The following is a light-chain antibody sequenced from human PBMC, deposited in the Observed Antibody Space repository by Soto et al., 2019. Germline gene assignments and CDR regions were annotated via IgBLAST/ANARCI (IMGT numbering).Light chain of an antibody. CDR3: AAWDDSLKGPV. V-gene: IGLV1-44*01. Sequence: QSVLTQPPSASGTPGQRVTISCSGSSSNIGSNTVNWYQQLPGTAPKLLIYNNNQRPSGVPDRFSGSKSGTSASLAISGLQSADEADYYCAAWDDSLKGPVFGGGTKLTVL. CDR2: NNN. CDR1: SSNIGSNT. J-gene: IGLJ3*02.